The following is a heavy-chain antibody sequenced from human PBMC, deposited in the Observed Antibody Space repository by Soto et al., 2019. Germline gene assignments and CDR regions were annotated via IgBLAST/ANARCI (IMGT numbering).Heavy chain of an antibody. V-gene: IGHV3-53*01. J-gene: IGHJ3*02. D-gene: IGHD3-3*01. CDR3: TRERFLEWLVGVRFWAFDN. CDR2: IYSDDRT. Sequence: GGSLRLSCAASGFTVSSNYMNWVRQAPGKGLEWVSVIYSDDRTYYADSVKSRFTISRDNSKNTVYLQLNSLRAEDTAVYYCTRERFLEWLVGVRFWAFDNWGQGTMVTVSS. CDR1: GFTVSSNY.